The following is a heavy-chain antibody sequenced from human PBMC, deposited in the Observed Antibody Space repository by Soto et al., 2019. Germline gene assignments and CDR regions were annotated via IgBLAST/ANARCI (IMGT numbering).Heavy chain of an antibody. D-gene: IGHD2-2*01. Sequence: GGSRRLSWAAFGLTFEDFAIHWVRQAQGKGLEWVSGISWNSGSIGYADSVKGRFTISRDNAKNSLYLQMNSLRAEDTALYYCAKDMSCSSTSCDLAFDYWGQGTLVTVSS. CDR2: ISWNSGSI. CDR3: AKDMSCSSTSCDLAFDY. J-gene: IGHJ4*02. V-gene: IGHV3-9*01. CDR1: GLTFEDFA.